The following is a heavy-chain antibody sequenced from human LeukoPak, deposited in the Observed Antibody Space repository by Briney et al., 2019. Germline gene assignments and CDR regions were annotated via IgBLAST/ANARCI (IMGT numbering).Heavy chain of an antibody. CDR1: GFTFSRYW. V-gene: IGHV3-7*01. Sequence: PGGSLRLSCAASGFTFSRYWMSWVRQAPGKGLEWVANIKQDGSEKYYVDSVKGRFTISRDNAKNSLSLQMNSLRAEDTAVYYCARYVGQTYYYYYMDVWGKGTTVTVSS. CDR3: ARYVGQTYYYYYMDV. D-gene: IGHD3-16*01. CDR2: IKQDGSEK. J-gene: IGHJ6*03.